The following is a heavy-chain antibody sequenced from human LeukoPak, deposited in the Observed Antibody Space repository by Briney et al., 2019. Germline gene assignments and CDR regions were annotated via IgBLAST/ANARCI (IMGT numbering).Heavy chain of an antibody. CDR2: INPNSGGT. V-gene: IGHV1-2*02. CDR1: GYTFTDNS. J-gene: IGHJ4*02. CDR3: ARASGWGYDSSGYYYFNY. D-gene: IGHD3-22*01. Sequence: ASEKVSCKASGYTFTDNSMHWVRQAPGRGIEWMGWINPNSGGTNYAQKFQGRVTMTRDTSISTAYMELSRLRSDDTAVYYCARASGWGYDSSGYYYFNYWGQGTLVTVSS.